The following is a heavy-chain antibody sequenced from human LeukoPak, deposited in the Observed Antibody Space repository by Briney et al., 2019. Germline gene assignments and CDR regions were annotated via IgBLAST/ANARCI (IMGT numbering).Heavy chain of an antibody. V-gene: IGHV4-59*01. CDR1: GGSISSYY. CDR2: IYYSGST. D-gene: IGHD6-19*01. J-gene: IGHJ3*02. Sequence: PSGTLSLTCTVSGGSISSYYWSWIRQPPGKGLEWIGYIYYSGSTNYNPSLKSRVTISVDTSKNQFSLKLSSVTAADTAVYYCAREPSSGWYRGAFDIWGQGTMVTVSS. CDR3: AREPSSGWYRGAFDI.